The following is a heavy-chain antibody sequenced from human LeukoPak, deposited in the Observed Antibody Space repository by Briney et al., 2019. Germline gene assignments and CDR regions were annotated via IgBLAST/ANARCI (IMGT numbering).Heavy chain of an antibody. D-gene: IGHD4-23*01. CDR2: INPKNGGT. CDR1: GYTFPGHH. CDR3: ARDGYGGNSFDY. Sequence: ALVKVSCKASGYTFPGHHIHWVRQAPGQGLEWMGWINPKNGGTNYAQKFQGRVTMTRDTSINTAFMELSRLNSDDTAVYFCARDGYGGNSFDYWGQGTLVTVSS. J-gene: IGHJ4*02. V-gene: IGHV1-2*02.